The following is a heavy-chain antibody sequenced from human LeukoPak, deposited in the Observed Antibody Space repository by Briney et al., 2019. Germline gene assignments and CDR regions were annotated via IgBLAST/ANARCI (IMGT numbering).Heavy chain of an antibody. CDR2: IYYSGST. V-gene: IGHV4-59*08. J-gene: IGHJ5*02. D-gene: IGHD6-13*01. CDR1: GGSMNSYY. CDR3: ARQAYSSNLGWFDP. Sequence: SETLSLTCSVSGGSMNSYYWSWIRQSPGKGLEWIGYIYYSGSTNYNPSLKSRVTISVDTSKNQFSLKLSSVTAADTAVYYCARQAYSSNLGWFDPWGQGTLVTVSS.